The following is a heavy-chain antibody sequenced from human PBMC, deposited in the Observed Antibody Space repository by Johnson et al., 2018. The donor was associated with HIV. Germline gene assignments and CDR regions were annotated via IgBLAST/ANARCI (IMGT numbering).Heavy chain of an antibody. V-gene: IGHV3-74*02. CDR3: RVVGDAFDI. CDR2: INSDGRST. CDR1: GFTFSNAW. J-gene: IGHJ3*02. Sequence: VQLVESGGGLVKPGGSLRLSCAASGFTFSNAWMHWVRQAPGKGLVWVSRINSDGRSTSYADSVKGRFIISRDNAKNTVYLQMNSLRVEDTAVYYVRVVGDAFDIWGQGTMVTVSS. D-gene: IGHD2-15*01.